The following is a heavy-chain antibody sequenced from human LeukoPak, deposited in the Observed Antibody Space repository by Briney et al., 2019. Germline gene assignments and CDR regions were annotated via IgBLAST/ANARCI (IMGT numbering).Heavy chain of an antibody. Sequence: GGSLRLSCAVSGFTFDTYTMHWVRQAPGKGLEWVSLITYDGGSAFYADSVRGRFTISRDNSRNSLFLQMNSLTTEDTALYYCATERQKYFDYWGQGTLVTVSS. CDR1: GFTFDTYT. CDR2: ITYDGGSA. CDR3: ATERQKYFDY. J-gene: IGHJ4*02. V-gene: IGHV3-43*01.